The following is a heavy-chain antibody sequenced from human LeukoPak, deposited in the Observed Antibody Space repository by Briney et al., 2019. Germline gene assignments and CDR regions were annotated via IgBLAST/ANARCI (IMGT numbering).Heavy chain of an antibody. CDR2: INPSGGST. V-gene: IGHV1-46*01. Sequence: ASVKVSCKASGYTFTSYYMHWVRQAPGQGLEWMGIINPSGGSTSYAQKFQGRVTMTRDTSTSTVYMELSSLRSEDTAVYYCAIDRYYGSGSYYIAEKYFDYWGQGTLVTVSS. D-gene: IGHD3-10*01. CDR1: GYTFTSYY. J-gene: IGHJ4*02. CDR3: AIDRYYGSGSYYIAEKYFDY.